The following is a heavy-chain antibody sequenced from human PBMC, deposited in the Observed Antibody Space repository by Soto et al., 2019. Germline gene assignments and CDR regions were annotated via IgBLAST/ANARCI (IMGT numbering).Heavy chain of an antibody. Sequence: GASVKVSCKASGGSFTYTLSWVRQAPGQGLEWMGGIIPIFGTTNYAQKFQGRVTITADESTKTAYMELGTLRSEDTAVYYCARLHSHGTYGMDVWGQGTTVTVSS. CDR2: IIPIFGTT. J-gene: IGHJ6*02. CDR3: ARLHSHGTYGMDV. D-gene: IGHD5-18*01. CDR1: GGSFTYT. V-gene: IGHV1-69*13.